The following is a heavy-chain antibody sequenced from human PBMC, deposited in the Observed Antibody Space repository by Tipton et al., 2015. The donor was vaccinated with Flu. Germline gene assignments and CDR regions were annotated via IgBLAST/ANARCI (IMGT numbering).Heavy chain of an antibody. D-gene: IGHD5-18*01. J-gene: IGHJ6*02. CDR1: GGSISGYY. Sequence: TLSLTCTVSGGSISGYYWSWIRQSAVKGLEWIGRIYTGGSTRYNSALESRVTMSVDTSKNQISLKLTSVTAADTAVYYCARERGYSYALYYYGMDVWGQGTTVTVSS. CDR2: IYTGGST. CDR3: ARERGYSYALYYYGMDV. V-gene: IGHV4-4*07.